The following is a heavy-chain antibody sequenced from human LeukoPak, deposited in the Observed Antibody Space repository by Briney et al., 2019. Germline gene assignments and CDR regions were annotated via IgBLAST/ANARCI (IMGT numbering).Heavy chain of an antibody. CDR1: GFTFSSYS. CDR3: ARQSSPRPHYYDSSGYLNYFDY. J-gene: IGHJ4*02. V-gene: IGHV3-48*04. D-gene: IGHD3-22*01. Sequence: HPGGSLRLSCAASGFTFSSYSMNWVRQAPGKGLEWVSYISSSSSTIYYADSVKGRFTISRDNAKNSLYLQMNSLRAEDTAVYYCARQSSPRPHYYDSSGYLNYFDYWGQGTLVTVSS. CDR2: ISSSSSTI.